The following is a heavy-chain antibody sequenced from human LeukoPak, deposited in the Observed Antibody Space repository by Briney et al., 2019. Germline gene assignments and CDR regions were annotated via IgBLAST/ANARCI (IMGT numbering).Heavy chain of an antibody. CDR2: IYHSGST. D-gene: IGHD3-3*01. Sequence: SETLSLTCAVSGGSISSGGYSWSWIRQPPGEGLEWIGYIYHSGSTYYNPSLKSRVTISVDRSKNQFSLKLSSVTAADTAVYYCAVTYTYDFWSGYNFDYWGQGTLVTVSS. CDR3: AVTYTYDFWSGYNFDY. CDR1: GGSISSGGYS. J-gene: IGHJ4*02. V-gene: IGHV4-30-2*01.